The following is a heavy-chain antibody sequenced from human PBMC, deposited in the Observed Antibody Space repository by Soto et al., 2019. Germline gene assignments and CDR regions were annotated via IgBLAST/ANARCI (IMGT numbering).Heavy chain of an antibody. V-gene: IGHV1-69*08. J-gene: IGHJ5*02. CDR2: IIPIIGII. CDR1: GGTFSTYT. D-gene: IGHD4-4*01. Sequence: QVQLVQSGAEVKKPGSSVKVSCKASGGTFSTYTITWVRQAPGQGLEWMGRIIPIIGIINYAQKFQGRVTIRADKFTGTVYMELTGLRSDDTAVYYCAGDPDSHYNDSHASSYPWGQGTLVTVSS. CDR3: AGDPDSHYNDSHASSYP.